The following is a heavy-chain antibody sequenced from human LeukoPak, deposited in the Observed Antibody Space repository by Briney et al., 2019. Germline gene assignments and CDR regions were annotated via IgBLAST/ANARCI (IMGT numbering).Heavy chain of an antibody. V-gene: IGHV1-24*01. J-gene: IGHJ5*02. CDR3: ARGGYCSSTSCYGGDWFDP. CDR1: GSTLTDLS. Sequence: GASVTVSCKVSGSTLTDLSMHWVRQAPGGGLEWMGGFDPEDGGTLYTEKFKGRLTMTEDTSSDTAYMELSSLRSDDTAVYYCARGGYCSSTSCYGGDWFDPWGQGTLVTVSS. CDR2: FDPEDGGT. D-gene: IGHD2-2*01.